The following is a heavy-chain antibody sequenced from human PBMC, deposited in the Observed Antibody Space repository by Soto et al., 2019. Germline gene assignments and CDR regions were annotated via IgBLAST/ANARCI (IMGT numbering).Heavy chain of an antibody. CDR1: GFTFRSYS. CDR3: ARVPVYRSGWPDY. Sequence: PGGSLRLSCAASGFTFRSYSMNWVRQAPGKGLEWVSYISSSSSTIYNADSVKGRFTISRDNAKNLLYLQMNSLRDEDTAVYYFARVPVYRSGWPDYWGQGTLVTVSS. D-gene: IGHD6-19*01. J-gene: IGHJ4*02. V-gene: IGHV3-48*02. CDR2: ISSSSSTI.